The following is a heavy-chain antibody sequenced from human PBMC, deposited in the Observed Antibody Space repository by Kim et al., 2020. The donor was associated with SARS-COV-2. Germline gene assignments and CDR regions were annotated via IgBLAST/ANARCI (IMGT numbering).Heavy chain of an antibody. V-gene: IGHV3-33*01. CDR3: ARLRQWLAPDY. Sequence: KYYADSLKVRFPIAGDNSRNTLYMQMNRLRSEDTAVYYCARLRQWLAPDYSGQGTLVTVSS. J-gene: IGHJ4*02. CDR2: K. D-gene: IGHD6-19*01.